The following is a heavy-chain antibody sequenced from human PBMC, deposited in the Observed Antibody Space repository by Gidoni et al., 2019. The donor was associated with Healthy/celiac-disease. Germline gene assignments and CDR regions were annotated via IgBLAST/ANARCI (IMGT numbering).Heavy chain of an antibody. CDR3: AKEGVSGYCSSTSCYSDGVDY. CDR2: ISYDGSNK. V-gene: IGHV3-30*18. Sequence: QVQLVESGGGVVQPGRSLRLSCAAAGFTFSSYGKHWVRQAPGKGLEWVAVISYDGSNKYYADSVKGRFTISRDNSKNTLYLQMNSLRAEDTAVYSCAKEGVSGYCSSTSCYSDGVDYWGQGTLVTVSS. J-gene: IGHJ4*02. D-gene: IGHD2-2*01. CDR1: GFTFSSYG.